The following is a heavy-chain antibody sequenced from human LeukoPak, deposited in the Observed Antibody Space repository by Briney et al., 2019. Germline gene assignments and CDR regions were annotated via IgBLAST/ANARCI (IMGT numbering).Heavy chain of an antibody. CDR2: IDTTSYT. CDR1: RFPLSSYG. D-gene: IGHD3-10*01. Sequence: GGSLRLSCAASRFPLSSYGMNWGRQAPGKGLEWVASIDTTSYTYHADSVKGRFTISRDNAKMSLFLQMNSLRPEDTAVYFCATEGRGVHFDSWGQGTLVTVSS. J-gene: IGHJ4*02. CDR3: ATEGRGVHFDS. V-gene: IGHV3-21*01.